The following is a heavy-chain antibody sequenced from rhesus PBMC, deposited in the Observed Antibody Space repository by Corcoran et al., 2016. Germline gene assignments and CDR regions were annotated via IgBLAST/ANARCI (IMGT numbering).Heavy chain of an antibody. Sequence: QVQLQESGPGLVKPSETLSLTCAVSGYSISSNYWSWIRQPPGKGREWIGYIYGSSASTYSNPSLKSRVTISTETSKNQFSLKLSSVTAADTAVYYCASHGSSYRYFDYWGQGVLVTVSS. CDR2: IYGSSAST. CDR3: ASHGSSYRYFDY. J-gene: IGHJ4*01. D-gene: IGHD4-29*01. V-gene: IGHV4-160*01. CDR1: GYSISSNY.